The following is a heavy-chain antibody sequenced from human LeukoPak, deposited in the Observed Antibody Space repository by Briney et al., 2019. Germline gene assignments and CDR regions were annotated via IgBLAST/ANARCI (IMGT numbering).Heavy chain of an antibody. CDR2: ISWNSGSI. CDR1: GFTFDDYA. V-gene: IGHV3-9*01. CDR3: AKDVGGYAWY. Sequence: PGGSLRLSCAASGFTFDDYAMHWVQQAPGKGLEWVSGISWNSGSIGYADSVKGRFTISRDNAKNSLYLQMNSLRAEDTALYYCAKDVGGYAWYWGQGTLVAVSS. J-gene: IGHJ4*02. D-gene: IGHD5-12*01.